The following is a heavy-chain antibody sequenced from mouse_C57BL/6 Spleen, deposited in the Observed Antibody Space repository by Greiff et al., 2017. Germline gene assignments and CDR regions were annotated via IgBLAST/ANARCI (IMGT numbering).Heavy chain of an antibody. CDR1: GYTFTSYW. CDR2: IHPNSGST. V-gene: IGHV1-64*01. CDR3: ARPVPITTVVADYFDY. Sequence: QVQLQQPGAELVKPGASVKLSCKASGYTFTSYWMHWVKQRPGQGLEWIGMIHPNSGSTNYNEKFKSKATLTVDKSSSTAYMQLSSLTSDDSAVYYCARPVPITTVVADYFDYWGQGTTLTVSS. D-gene: IGHD1-1*01. J-gene: IGHJ2*01.